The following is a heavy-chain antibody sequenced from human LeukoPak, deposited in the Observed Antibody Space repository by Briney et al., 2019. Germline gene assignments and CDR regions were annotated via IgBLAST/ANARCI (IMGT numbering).Heavy chain of an antibody. V-gene: IGHV6-1*01. J-gene: IGHJ4*02. Sequence: SQTLSLTCAISGDSLSNNNVAWNWIRQSPSRGLEWLGRTYYRPKFNTDYAVSVKSRIAINSDTSKNRFSLLLNSVTPEDTGVYYCARGSHSSFDYWGQGTLVTVSS. CDR2: TYYRPKFNT. CDR3: ARGSHSSFDY. D-gene: IGHD3-10*01. CDR1: GDSLSNNNVA.